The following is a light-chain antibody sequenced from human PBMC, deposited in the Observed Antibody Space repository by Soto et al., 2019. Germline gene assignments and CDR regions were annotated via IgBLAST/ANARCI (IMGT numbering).Light chain of an antibody. CDR2: DVS. CDR3: SSYTSSSTYV. CDR1: SRVVGGYNY. J-gene: IGLJ1*01. V-gene: IGLV2-14*01. Sequence: SAPTQPAPVSGSPGQSITISCTGTSRVVGGYNYASWYQQHPGKAPKLMIYDVSNRPSGVSNRFSGSKSGNTASLTISGLQAEDEADYYCSSYTSSSTYVFGTGTKVTVL.